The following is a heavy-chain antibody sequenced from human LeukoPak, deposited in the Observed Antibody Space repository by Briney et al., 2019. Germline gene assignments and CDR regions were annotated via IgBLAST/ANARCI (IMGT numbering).Heavy chain of an antibody. Sequence: PSETLSLTCTVSGGSVSNGSYYWGCIRQPPGKGLEWIGSIYHSGSTYYNPSLKSRVTISVDTSKNQFSLKLRSVTAADTAVYYCARHLPGYSNTWPGPWGQRNLVTVSS. J-gene: IGHJ5*02. CDR1: GGSVSNGSYY. V-gene: IGHV4-39*01. D-gene: IGHD4-11*01. CDR2: IYHSGST. CDR3: ARHLPGYSNTWPGP.